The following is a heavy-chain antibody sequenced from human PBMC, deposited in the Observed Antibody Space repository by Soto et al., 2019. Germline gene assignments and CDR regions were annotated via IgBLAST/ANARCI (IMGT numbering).Heavy chain of an antibody. Sequence: GXSLRLSCAASGFTFSDYYMSWIRQAPGKGLEWVSYISSSGSTIYYADSVKGRFTISRDNAKNSLYLQMNSLRAEDTAVYYCARVHGRAVVAEVDYWGQGTLVTVSS. CDR1: GFTFSDYY. CDR2: ISSSGSTI. J-gene: IGHJ4*02. V-gene: IGHV3-11*01. D-gene: IGHD2-15*01. CDR3: ARVHGRAVVAEVDY.